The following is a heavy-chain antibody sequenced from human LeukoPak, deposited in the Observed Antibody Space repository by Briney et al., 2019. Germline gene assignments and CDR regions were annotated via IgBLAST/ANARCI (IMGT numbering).Heavy chain of an antibody. Sequence: GGSLRLSCAASGFTFSSYSINWVRQAPGKGLEWVSGISGSGGSTYYADSVKGRFTISRDNSKNTLYLQMNSLRAEDTAVYYCAKEARFGELLYADYWGQGTLVTVSS. V-gene: IGHV3-23*01. D-gene: IGHD3-10*01. J-gene: IGHJ4*02. CDR3: AKEARFGELLYADY. CDR2: ISGSGGST. CDR1: GFTFSSYS.